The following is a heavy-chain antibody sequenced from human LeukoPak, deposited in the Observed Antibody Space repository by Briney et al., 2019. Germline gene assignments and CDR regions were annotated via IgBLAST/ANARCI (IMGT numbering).Heavy chain of an antibody. D-gene: IGHD3-10*01. CDR1: GGSISSHS. V-gene: IGHV4-59*11. J-gene: IGHJ4*02. CDR3: ARFGGFGVLPKPFDY. Sequence: PSETLSLTCTVSGGSISSHSWSWIRQPAGKGLEWIGYIYYSGSTNYNPSLKSRVTISVDTSKNQFSLKLSSVTAADTAVYYCARFGGFGVLPKPFDYWGQGTLVTVSS. CDR2: IYYSGST.